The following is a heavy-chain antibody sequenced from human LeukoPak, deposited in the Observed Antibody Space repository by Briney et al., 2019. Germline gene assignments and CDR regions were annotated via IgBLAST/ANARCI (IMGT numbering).Heavy chain of an antibody. V-gene: IGHV1-69*05. CDR3: ARDYSSSSGRGYFDY. J-gene: IGHJ4*02. Sequence: ASVKVSCKASGGTFSSYAISWVRQAPGQGLEWMGGIIPIFGTANYAQKFQGRVTITTDESTSTAYMELSSLRSEDTAVYYCARDYSSSSGRGYFDYWGQGTLVTVSS. D-gene: IGHD6-6*01. CDR1: GGTFSSYA. CDR2: IIPIFGTA.